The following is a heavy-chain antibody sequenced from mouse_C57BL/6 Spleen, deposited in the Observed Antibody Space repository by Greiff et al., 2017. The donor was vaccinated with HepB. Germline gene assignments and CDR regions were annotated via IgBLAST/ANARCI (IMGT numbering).Heavy chain of an antibody. D-gene: IGHD2-3*01. V-gene: IGHV1-61*01. J-gene: IGHJ2*01. CDR2: IYPSDSET. CDR1: GYTFTSYW. CDR3: ARYDGYYVGY. Sequence: QVQLQQPGAELVRPGSSVKLSCKASGYTFTSYWMDWVKQRPGQGLEWIGNIYPSDSETHYNQKFKDKATLTVDKSSSTAYMQLSSLTSEDSAVYYCARYDGYYVGYWGQGTTLTVSS.